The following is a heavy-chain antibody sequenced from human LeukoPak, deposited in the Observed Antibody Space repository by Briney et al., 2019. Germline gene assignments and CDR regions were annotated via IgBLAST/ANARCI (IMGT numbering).Heavy chain of an antibody. CDR2: TSAYNGNT. CDR3: ASWGYCSGGSCNWADY. J-gene: IGHJ4*02. Sequence: ASVKVSCKASGYTFTSYGISWVRQAPGQGLEWMGWTSAYNGNTNYAQKLQGRVTMTTDTSTSTAYMELRSLRSDDTAVYYCASWGYCSGGSCNWADYWGQGTLVTVSS. CDR1: GYTFTSYG. D-gene: IGHD2-15*01. V-gene: IGHV1-18*01.